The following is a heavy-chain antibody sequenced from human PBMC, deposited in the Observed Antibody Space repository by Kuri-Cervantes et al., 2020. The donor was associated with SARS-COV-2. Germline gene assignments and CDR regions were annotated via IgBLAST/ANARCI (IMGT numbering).Heavy chain of an antibody. CDR2: ISNSGST. CDR3: ARTMVRLYFDY. V-gene: IGHV4-59*08. Sequence: ESLKISCTVSGGSIRSFYWNWIRQAPGKGLEYIGYISNSGSTNYNPSLKSRVTITVDTSKNQFSLKLSSVTAADTAVYYCARTMVRLYFDYWGQGTLVTVSS. CDR1: GGSIRSFY. J-gene: IGHJ4*02. D-gene: IGHD3-10*01.